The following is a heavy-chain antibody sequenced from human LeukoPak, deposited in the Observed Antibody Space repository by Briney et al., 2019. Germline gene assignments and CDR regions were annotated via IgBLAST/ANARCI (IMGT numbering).Heavy chain of an antibody. V-gene: IGHV1-18*04. Sequence: ASVNANCKSTFLTITSYVSSEGRYAPAQELERMGWISGSNGNTKYAQKVQGRVTMTTDTSTTTAYMEVRSLRSDDTAVYYCARDRDRMVQGVTALFDYWGQGTLVTVSS. CDR1: FLTITSYV. CDR2: ISGSNGNT. J-gene: IGHJ4*02. CDR3: ARDRDRMVQGVTALFDY. D-gene: IGHD3-10*01.